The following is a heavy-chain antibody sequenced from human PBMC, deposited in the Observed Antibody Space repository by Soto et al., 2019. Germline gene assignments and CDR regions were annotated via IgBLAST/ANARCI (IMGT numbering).Heavy chain of an antibody. CDR1: GFTFSSFW. CDR3: ARDSGLTRYCSSGGCHFER. V-gene: IGHV3-7*03. Sequence: EVKLVESGGGLVQPGGSLRLSCAASGFTFSSFWMTWVRQTPGKGLEWVGNIKQDGSEIYYVDSVKGRFTISRDNAKNSLFLQMNSLRAEDTAVYYCARDSGLTRYCSSGGCHFERWGQGTLVTVSS. J-gene: IGHJ4*02. D-gene: IGHD2-15*01. CDR2: IKQDGSEI.